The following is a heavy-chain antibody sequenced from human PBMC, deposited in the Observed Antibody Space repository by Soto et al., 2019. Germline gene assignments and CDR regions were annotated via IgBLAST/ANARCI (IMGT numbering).Heavy chain of an antibody. V-gene: IGHV3-7*03. Sequence: VGSLRLSCAVSGFTFSSYWMSWVRQAPGKGLEWVANIKQDGSEKYYVDSVKGRFTISRDNAKNSLYLQMNSLRAEDTAVYYCARVLGELAPQFDYWGQGALVTVSS. D-gene: IGHD3-16*01. J-gene: IGHJ4*02. CDR3: ARVLGELAPQFDY. CDR1: GFTFSSYW. CDR2: IKQDGSEK.